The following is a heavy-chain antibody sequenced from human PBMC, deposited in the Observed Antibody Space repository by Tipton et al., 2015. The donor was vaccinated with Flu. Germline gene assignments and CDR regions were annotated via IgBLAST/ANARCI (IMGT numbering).Heavy chain of an antibody. CDR2: IYYSGST. CDR3: ARYNPHLEWLMSFDY. V-gene: IGHV4-59*07. D-gene: IGHD3-3*01. Sequence: TLSLTCTVSGGSISSYYWSWIRQPPGKGLEWIGYIYYSGSTNYNPSLKSRVTISVDTSKSQFSLKLSSVTAADTAVYYCARYNPHLEWLMSFDYWGQGTLVTVSS. CDR1: GGSISSYY. J-gene: IGHJ4*02.